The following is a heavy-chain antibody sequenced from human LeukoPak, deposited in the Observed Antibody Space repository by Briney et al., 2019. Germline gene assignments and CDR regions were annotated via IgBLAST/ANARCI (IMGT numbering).Heavy chain of an antibody. V-gene: IGHV1-18*01. CDR2: ISAYNGNT. J-gene: IGHJ6*03. D-gene: IGHD5-12*01. CDR3: ARKVATTRNYYYYMDV. Sequence: ASVKVSCKASGYTFTSYGISWVRQAPGQGLEWMGWISAYNGNTNYAQKLRGRVTMTTDTSTSTAYMELRSLRSDDTAVYYCARKVATTRNYYYYMDVWGKGTTVTVSS. CDR1: GYTFTSYG.